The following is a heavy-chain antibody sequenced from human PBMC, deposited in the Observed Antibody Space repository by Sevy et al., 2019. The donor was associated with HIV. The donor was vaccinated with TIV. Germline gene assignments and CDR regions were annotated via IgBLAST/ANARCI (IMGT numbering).Heavy chain of an antibody. Sequence: SETLSLTCTVSGGSISSSSYYWGWIRQPPGKGLEWIGSIYYSGSTYYNPSLKSRVTVSVDTSKNQFSLKLSSVTAADTAVYYCARTSVVVPAALTSYYFDYWGQGTLVTVSS. CDR2: IYYSGST. V-gene: IGHV4-39*01. CDR3: ARTSVVVPAALTSYYFDY. CDR1: GGSISSSSYY. J-gene: IGHJ4*02. D-gene: IGHD2-2*01.